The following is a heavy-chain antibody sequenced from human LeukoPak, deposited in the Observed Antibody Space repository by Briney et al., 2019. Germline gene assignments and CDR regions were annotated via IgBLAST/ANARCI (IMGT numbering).Heavy chain of an antibody. V-gene: IGHV3-23*01. CDR2: ISGSDGST. CDR1: GFTFSSYA. Sequence: GGSLRLSCAASGFTFSSYAMSWVRRAPGKGLEWVSAISGSDGSTYYADSVKGRFTISRDNSKNTLYLQMNSLRAEDTAVYYCAKDSRYTTYDFWSGYTIDYWGQGTLATVSS. D-gene: IGHD3-3*01. CDR3: AKDSRYTTYDFWSGYTIDY. J-gene: IGHJ4*02.